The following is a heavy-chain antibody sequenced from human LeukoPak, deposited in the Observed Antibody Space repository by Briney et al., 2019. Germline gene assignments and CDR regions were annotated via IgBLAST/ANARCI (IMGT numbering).Heavy chain of an antibody. D-gene: IGHD3-10*01. J-gene: IGHJ4*02. CDR2: INPNSGGT. CDR1: GYTLTGYY. CDR3: ARPPSRDTMVRGVTPPFDY. Sequence: ASVKVSCKASGYTLTGYYMHWVRQAPGQGLEWMGWINPNSGGTNYAQKFQGRVTMTRDTSISTAYMELSRLRSDDTAVYYCARPPSRDTMVRGVTPPFDYWGQGTLVTVSS. V-gene: IGHV1-2*02.